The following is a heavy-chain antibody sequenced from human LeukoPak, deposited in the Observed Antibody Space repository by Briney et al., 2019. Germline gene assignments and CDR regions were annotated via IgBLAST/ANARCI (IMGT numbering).Heavy chain of an antibody. CDR3: AKEVIVVVPAAAMDV. V-gene: IGHV3-23*01. CDR2: ISGSGGST. Sequence: PGGSLRLSCAASGFTFSSYAMSWVRQAPGKGLEWVSAISGSGGSTYYADSVKGRFTISGDYSKNTLYLQMNSLRAEDTAVYYCAKEVIVVVPAAAMDVWGRGTTVTVSS. J-gene: IGHJ6*03. D-gene: IGHD2-2*01. CDR1: GFTFSSYA.